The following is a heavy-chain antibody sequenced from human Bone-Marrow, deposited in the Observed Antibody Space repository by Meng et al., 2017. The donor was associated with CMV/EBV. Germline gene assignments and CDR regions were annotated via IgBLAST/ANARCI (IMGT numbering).Heavy chain of an antibody. Sequence: GESLKISCAVYGGSFSGYYWSWIRQPPGKGLEWVSVIYSGGSSTYYADSVKGRFTISRDNSKNTLYLQMNSLRGEDTAVYYCARGYRGGGYPPNAYYYYGMDVWGQGTTVTVSS. V-gene: IGHV3-23*03. CDR3: ARGYRGGGYPPNAYYYYGMDV. D-gene: IGHD6-25*01. CDR1: GGSFSGYY. CDR2: IYSGGSST. J-gene: IGHJ6*02.